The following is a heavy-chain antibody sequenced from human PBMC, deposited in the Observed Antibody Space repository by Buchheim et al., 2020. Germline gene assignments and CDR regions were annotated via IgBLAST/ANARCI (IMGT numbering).Heavy chain of an antibody. Sequence: QVQQQESGPGLVKPSETLSLTCTVSGDSMTDYYWSWIRQSPGAGLEWIGYISDNSGANYNPSLKSRVAMSIDTSKKQFSLNLRSVTAADTAVYYCARGKRIAPATPFDYWGQGTL. CDR2: ISDNSGA. CDR1: GDSMTDYY. CDR3: ARGKRIAPATPFDY. D-gene: IGHD6-25*01. V-gene: IGHV4-59*01. J-gene: IGHJ4*02.